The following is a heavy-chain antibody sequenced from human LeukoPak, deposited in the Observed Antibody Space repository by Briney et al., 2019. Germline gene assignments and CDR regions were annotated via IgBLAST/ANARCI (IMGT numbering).Heavy chain of an antibody. J-gene: IGHJ4*02. CDR2: IRSKANSYAT. V-gene: IGHV3-73*01. D-gene: IGHD6-6*01. CDR1: GFTFSGSA. Sequence: GGSLRLSCAASGFTFSGSAMHWVRQASGKGLEWVGRIRSKANSYATAYAASVKGRFAISRDDSKDTAYLQMNSLKTEDTAVYYCTRQSIAGDRRDYWGQGTLVTVSS. CDR3: TRQSIAGDRRDY.